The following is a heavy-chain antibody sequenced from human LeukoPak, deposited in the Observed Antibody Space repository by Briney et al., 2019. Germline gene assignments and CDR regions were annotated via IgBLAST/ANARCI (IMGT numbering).Heavy chain of an antibody. V-gene: IGHV1-18*01. J-gene: IGHJ4*02. CDR1: GYTFTNYG. CDR3: ARVTSGVVIIDY. Sequence: ASVKVSCKASGYTFTNYGISWVRQAPEQGLEGMGWISAYNGNTNYAQKLQGRVTMTTDTSTSTAYMELRSLRSDDTAVYYCARVTSGVVIIDYWGQGTLVTVSS. CDR2: ISAYNGNT. D-gene: IGHD3-3*01.